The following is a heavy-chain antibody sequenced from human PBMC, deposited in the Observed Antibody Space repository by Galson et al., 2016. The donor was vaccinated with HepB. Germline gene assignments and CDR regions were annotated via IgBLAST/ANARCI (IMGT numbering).Heavy chain of an antibody. V-gene: IGHV4-4*07. CDR1: EGSMSDYF. D-gene: IGHD6-13*01. CDR2: IYSSGTS. CDR3: AREDRSLWYPLFDL. J-gene: IGHJ4*02. Sequence: SETLSLTCTVSEGSMSDYFWSWIRQPAGKGLEWIGRIYSSGTSNYNPSLKSRVTMSLDTSKNHISLHLTSVTAADTAIYYCAREDRSLWYPLFDLWGRGTLITVSP.